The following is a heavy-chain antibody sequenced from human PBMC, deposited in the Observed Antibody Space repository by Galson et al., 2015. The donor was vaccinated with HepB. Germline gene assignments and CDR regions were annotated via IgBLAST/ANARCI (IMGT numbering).Heavy chain of an antibody. Sequence: SVKVSCKASGGTFSSYAISWVRQAPGQGLEWMGGIIPIFGTANYAQKFQGRVTITADESTSTAYMELSSLRSEDTAVYYCAREKLELRYVYYYYGMDVWGQGTTVTVSS. J-gene: IGHJ6*02. V-gene: IGHV1-69*13. D-gene: IGHD1-7*01. CDR3: AREKLELRYVYYYYGMDV. CDR2: IIPIFGTA. CDR1: GGTFSSYA.